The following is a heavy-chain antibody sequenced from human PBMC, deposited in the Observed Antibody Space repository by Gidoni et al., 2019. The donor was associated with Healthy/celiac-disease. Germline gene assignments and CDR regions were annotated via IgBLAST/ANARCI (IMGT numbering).Heavy chain of an antibody. Sequence: QVQLVQSGAEVKKPGASVKVSCKASGYTFNGYYMHWVRQAPGQGLEWMGWINPNSGGTNYAQKFQGRVTMTRDTSISTAYMELSRLRSDDTAVYYCARILTPGGGYDFSFDYWGQGTLVTVSS. V-gene: IGHV1-2*02. CDR3: ARILTPGGGYDFSFDY. D-gene: IGHD5-12*01. J-gene: IGHJ4*02. CDR2: INPNSGGT. CDR1: GYTFNGYY.